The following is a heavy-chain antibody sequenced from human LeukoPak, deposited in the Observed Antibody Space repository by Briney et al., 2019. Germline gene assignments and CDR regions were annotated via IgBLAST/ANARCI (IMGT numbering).Heavy chain of an antibody. V-gene: IGHV1-24*01. Sequence: ASVKVSCKASGYTFTSYYMHWVRQAPGKGLEWMGGFDPEDGETIYAQKFQGRVTMTEDTSTDTAYMELSSLRSEDTAVYYCATVGIVVVTVDAFDIWGQGTMVTVSS. J-gene: IGHJ3*02. CDR1: GYTFTSYY. CDR2: FDPEDGET. D-gene: IGHD3-22*01. CDR3: ATVGIVVVTVDAFDI.